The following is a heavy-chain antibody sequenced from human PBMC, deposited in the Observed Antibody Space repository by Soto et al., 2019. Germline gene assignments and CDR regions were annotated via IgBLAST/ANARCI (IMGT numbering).Heavy chain of an antibody. Sequence: QVQLVESGGGVVQPGRSLRLSCAASGFTFSSYAMHWVRQAPGKGLEWVAVISYDGSNKYYADSVKGRFTISRDNSKNTLYLQMSSLRAEDTAVYYCARDSGSSSSFPAFWFDPWGQGTLVTVSS. V-gene: IGHV3-30-3*01. CDR3: ARDSGSSSSFPAFWFDP. CDR2: ISYDGSNK. D-gene: IGHD6-6*01. J-gene: IGHJ5*02. CDR1: GFTFSSYA.